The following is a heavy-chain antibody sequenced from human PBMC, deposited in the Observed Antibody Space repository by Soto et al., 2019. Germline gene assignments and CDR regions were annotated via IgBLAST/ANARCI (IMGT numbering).Heavy chain of an antibody. CDR3: ARGAVAAATDY. D-gene: IGHD6-13*01. Sequence: QVQLQESGPGLVKPSQTLSLTCTVSGASISSGIYYWSWIRQHPGKGLEWIAYIYYSGSTYYNPSLKRRVTRSVDTSKNQFSLKLSSVTAADTAVYYCARGAVAAATDYWGQGTLVTVSS. CDR2: IYYSGST. CDR1: GASISSGIYY. J-gene: IGHJ4*02. V-gene: IGHV4-31*03.